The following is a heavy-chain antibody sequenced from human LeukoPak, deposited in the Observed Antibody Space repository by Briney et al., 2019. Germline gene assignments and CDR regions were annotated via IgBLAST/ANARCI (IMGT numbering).Heavy chain of an antibody. D-gene: IGHD3-16*01. CDR2: FHYSGSN. CDR1: GGSISSTYYY. J-gene: IGHJ4*02. V-gene: IGHV4-39*01. Sequence: PSETLSLTCTVSGGSISSTYYYWGWIRQPPGKGLEWIGNFHYSGSNSYNPSLKSRVTISVDMSKNQFSLRLSSVTAADTAVYYCAGQVTFGYAYAYYFDYWGQGTLVTVSS. CDR3: AGQVTFGYAYAYYFDY.